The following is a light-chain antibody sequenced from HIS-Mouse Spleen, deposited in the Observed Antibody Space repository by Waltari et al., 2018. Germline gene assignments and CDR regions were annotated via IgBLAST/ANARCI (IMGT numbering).Light chain of an antibody. J-gene: IGLJ2*01. CDR2: EDS. CDR3: YSTDSSGNHRV. Sequence: SYDLTQPPSWPVSPGQTPGITCLGDALPKKYAYWYQQKSGQAHVLVIYEDSKRPSGIPERFSGSSSETMATLTISGAQVEDEADYYCYSTDSSGNHRVFGGGTKLTVL. CDR1: ALPKKY. V-gene: IGLV3-10*01.